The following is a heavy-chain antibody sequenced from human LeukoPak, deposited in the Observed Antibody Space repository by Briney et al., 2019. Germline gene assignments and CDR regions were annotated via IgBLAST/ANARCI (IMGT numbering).Heavy chain of an antibody. CDR3: ARRLGVFDY. D-gene: IGHD1-26*01. J-gene: IGHJ4*02. V-gene: IGHV3-21*01. CDR1: GFAFSSSS. Sequence: GGSLRLSCAASGFAFSSSSMNWVRQAPGKGLEWVSTITSNSSYIYYADSVKGRFTISRDNAKNSLYLQMNSLRAEDTAVYYCARRLGVFDYWGQGTLVTVSS. CDR2: ITSNSSYI.